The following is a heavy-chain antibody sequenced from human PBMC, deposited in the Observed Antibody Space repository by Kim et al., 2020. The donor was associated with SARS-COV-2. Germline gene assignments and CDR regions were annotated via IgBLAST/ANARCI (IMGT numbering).Heavy chain of an antibody. CDR3: ARRENGNLQPYDY. J-gene: IGHJ4*02. Sequence: ASVKVSCMASGYTFTSYAMHWVRQAPGQRLEWMGWINAGNGNTKYSQKFQGRVTITRDTSASTAYMELSSLRSEDTAVYYCARRENGNLQPYDYWGQGTLVTVSS. CDR1: GYTFTSYA. V-gene: IGHV1-3*01. CDR2: INAGNGNT. D-gene: IGHD6-13*01.